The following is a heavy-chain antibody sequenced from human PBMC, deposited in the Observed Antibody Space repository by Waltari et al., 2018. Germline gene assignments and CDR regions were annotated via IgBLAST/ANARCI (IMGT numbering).Heavy chain of an antibody. J-gene: IGHJ6*02. CDR1: GYSFTSYW. V-gene: IGHV5-10-1*03. Sequence: EVQLVQSGAEVKKPGESLRISCKGSGYSFTSYWISWVRQMPGKGLEWMGRIDPSDSYTNYSPSFQGHVTISADKSISTAYLQWSSLKASDTAMYYCARGSSWPNYYYGMDVWGQGTTVTVSS. CDR3: ARGSSWPNYYYGMDV. D-gene: IGHD6-13*01. CDR2: IDPSDSYT.